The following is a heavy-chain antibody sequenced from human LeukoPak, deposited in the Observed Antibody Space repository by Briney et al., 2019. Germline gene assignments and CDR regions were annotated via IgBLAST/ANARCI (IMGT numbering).Heavy chain of an antibody. D-gene: IGHD5-18*01. J-gene: IGHJ6*03. CDR3: ATVRRVQLWLSSYYYYYYMDV. Sequence: ASVKVSCKVSGYTLTELSMHWVRQAPGKGLEWMGGFDPEDGETIYAQKFQGRVTMTEDTSTDTAYMELSSLRSEDTAVYYCATVRRVQLWLSSYYYYYYMDVWGKGTTVTVSS. CDR1: GYTLTELS. V-gene: IGHV1-24*01. CDR2: FDPEDGET.